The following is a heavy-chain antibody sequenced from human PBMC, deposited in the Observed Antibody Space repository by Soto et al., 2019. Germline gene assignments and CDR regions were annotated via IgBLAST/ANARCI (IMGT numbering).Heavy chain of an antibody. V-gene: IGHV1-69*13. CDR2: IIPIFGTP. Sequence: SVKVSCKASGGSFSRYAINWVRQAPGQGLEWMGGIIPIFGTPNNAQKFQDRVTITADESTGTAYMELNSLRFEDTALYYCARAVSNWSDPSFWFDPWGQGTLVTVSS. D-gene: IGHD1-1*01. CDR3: ARAVSNWSDPSFWFDP. CDR1: GGSFSRYA. J-gene: IGHJ5*02.